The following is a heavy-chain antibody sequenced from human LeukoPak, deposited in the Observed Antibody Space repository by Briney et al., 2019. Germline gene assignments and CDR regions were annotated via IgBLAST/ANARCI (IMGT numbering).Heavy chain of an antibody. V-gene: IGHV4-34*01. CDR2: INHSGST. D-gene: IGHD1-1*01. Sequence: SETLSLTCAVYGGSFSGYYWSWIRQPPGKGLEWIGEINHSGSTNYNPSLKRRVTISVDTSKNQFSLKLSSVTAADTAVYYCARGSTGYYFDYWGQGTLVTVSS. CDR1: GGSFSGYY. J-gene: IGHJ4*02. CDR3: ARGSTGYYFDY.